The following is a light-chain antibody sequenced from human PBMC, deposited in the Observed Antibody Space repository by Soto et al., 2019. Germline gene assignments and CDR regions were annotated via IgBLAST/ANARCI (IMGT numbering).Light chain of an antibody. Sequence: QSALTQPASVSGSPGQSITISCTGTSSDVGGYNDVSWYQQHPGKAPKLMIYDVSNRPSGVSNRFSGSKSGNTASLTISGLQAEDEADYYCSSYTSSREVFGTGTKLTVL. J-gene: IGLJ1*01. V-gene: IGLV2-14*01. CDR2: DVS. CDR3: SSYTSSREV. CDR1: SSDVGGYND.